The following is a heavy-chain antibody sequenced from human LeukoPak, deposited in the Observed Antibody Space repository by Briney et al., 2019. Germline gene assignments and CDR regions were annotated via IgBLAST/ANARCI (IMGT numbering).Heavy chain of an antibody. Sequence: SVKVSCKASGGTFSSYAISWVRQAPGQGLEWMGGIIPIFGTANYAQKFQGRVTITADKSTSTAYMELSSLRSEDTAVYYCAKDPVEYYYGSGSYYKGYMDVWGKGTTVTISS. CDR3: AKDPVEYYYGSGSYYKGYMDV. CDR2: IIPIFGTA. D-gene: IGHD3-10*01. CDR1: GGTFSSYA. J-gene: IGHJ6*03. V-gene: IGHV1-69*06.